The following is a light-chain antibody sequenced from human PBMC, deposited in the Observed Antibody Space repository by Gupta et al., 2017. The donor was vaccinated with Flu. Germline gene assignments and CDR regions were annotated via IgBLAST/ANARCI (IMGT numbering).Light chain of an antibody. CDR2: NND. CDR3: EGWADGLNVRV. Sequence: QSLLTQPPSASGTPGQRVTISCSGSSSNIGSNIVNWYQQFPGKAPKLRIYNNDQRPSGVTDRFACSKSGTYALRDLSGLQSEDEAEDDCEGWADGLNVRVFGGGTKVTVL. CDR1: SSNIGSNI. V-gene: IGLV1-44*01. J-gene: IGLJ3*02.